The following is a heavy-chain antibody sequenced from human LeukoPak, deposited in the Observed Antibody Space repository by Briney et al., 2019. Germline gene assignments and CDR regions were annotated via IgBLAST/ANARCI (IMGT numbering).Heavy chain of an antibody. Sequence: SETLSLTCAVYGGSFSGYYWSWICQPPGKGLEWIGEINHSGSTNYNPSLKSRVTISVDTSKNQFSLKLSSVTAADTAVYYCARGPYDFGLYYYYYGMDVWGQGTTVTVSS. D-gene: IGHD3-3*01. J-gene: IGHJ6*02. CDR2: INHSGST. V-gene: IGHV4-34*01. CDR3: ARGPYDFGLYYYYYGMDV. CDR1: GGSFSGYY.